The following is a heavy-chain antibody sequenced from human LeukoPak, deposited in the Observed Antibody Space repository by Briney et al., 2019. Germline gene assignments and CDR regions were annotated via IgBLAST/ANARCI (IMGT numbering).Heavy chain of an antibody. D-gene: IGHD1-26*01. CDR3: VTVGMTSIWSYLRFDP. Sequence: GGSLRLSCSASGFNFSTNSMHWVRQAPGKGLEFVSAITSNGGSTYYADSVKGRFTISRDNSKNTLYLQMGSLRAEDTAVYYCVTVGMTSIWSYLRFDPRGQGTLVSVSS. CDR2: ITSNGGST. J-gene: IGHJ5*02. CDR1: GFNFSTNS. V-gene: IGHV3-64D*08.